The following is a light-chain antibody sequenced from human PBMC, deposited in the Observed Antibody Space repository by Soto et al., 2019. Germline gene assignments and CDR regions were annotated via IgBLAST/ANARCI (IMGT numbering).Light chain of an antibody. Sequence: ENVLTQSSGTLSLSPGERATLSCRASQTVSTKYVAWYQQKPGQAPRLLIYGTSSRATGIPDRFSGSGSGTDFMLTISRLEPEDFAVYYCQQYGTSTGVTFGPGTKLDIK. V-gene: IGKV3-20*01. CDR2: GTS. CDR3: QQYGTSTGVT. J-gene: IGKJ3*01. CDR1: QTVSTKY.